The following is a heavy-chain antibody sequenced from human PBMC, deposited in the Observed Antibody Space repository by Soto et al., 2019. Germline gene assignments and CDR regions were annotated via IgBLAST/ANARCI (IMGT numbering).Heavy chain of an antibody. CDR3: ARDHYTAAGYNWFDP. J-gene: IGHJ5*02. CDR2: IYYSGST. Sequence: SETLSLTCTVSGGSISSGGYYWSWIRQHPGKGLEWIGYIYYSGSTYYNPSLKSRVTISVDTSKNQFSLKLSSVTAADTAVYYCARDHYTAAGYNWFDPWGQGTLVTVYS. V-gene: IGHV4-31*03. D-gene: IGHD6-13*01. CDR1: GGSISSGGYY.